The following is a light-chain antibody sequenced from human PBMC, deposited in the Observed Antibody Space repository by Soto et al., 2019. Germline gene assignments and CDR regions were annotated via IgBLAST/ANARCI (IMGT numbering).Light chain of an antibody. J-gene: IGLJ1*01. CDR3: CSYAGSYSYA. Sequence: QSALTQPPPASGSPGQSVTISCSGTSSDIGAYKYVSWYQHHSGKVPRLIIYEVNKRPSGVPDRFSGSKSGSTASLTISGLQAEDEADYYCCSYAGSYSYAFATGTKLTVL. V-gene: IGLV2-8*01. CDR2: EVN. CDR1: SSDIGAYKY.